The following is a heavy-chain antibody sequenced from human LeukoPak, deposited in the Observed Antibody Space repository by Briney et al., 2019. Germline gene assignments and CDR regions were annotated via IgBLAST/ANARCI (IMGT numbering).Heavy chain of an antibody. V-gene: IGHV1-24*01. Sequence: ASVKVSCGVSGYTLTELSMHWVRQAPGKGLEWMGGFDPEDGETIYAQKFQGRVTITADESTSTAYMELSSLRSEDTAVYYCAREGVSITMVRGVRPDYYYYMDVWGKGTTVTISS. CDR2: FDPEDGET. D-gene: IGHD3-10*01. CDR1: GYTLTELS. CDR3: AREGVSITMVRGVRPDYYYYMDV. J-gene: IGHJ6*03.